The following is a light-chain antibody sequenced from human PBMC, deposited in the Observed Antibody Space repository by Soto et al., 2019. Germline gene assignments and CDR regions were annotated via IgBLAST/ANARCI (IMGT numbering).Light chain of an antibody. CDR2: AAS. Sequence: EIMLTQSPGTLSLSPGEGGTLSCRASQSISSSYLAWYQQKPGQSPRLLIYAASSRATGIPDRFSGSGSGTDFTLTISRLEPEDFAVYYCQLYGGSHMFSFGQGTKLEIK. V-gene: IGKV3-20*01. CDR1: QSISSSY. J-gene: IGKJ2*01. CDR3: QLYGGSHMFS.